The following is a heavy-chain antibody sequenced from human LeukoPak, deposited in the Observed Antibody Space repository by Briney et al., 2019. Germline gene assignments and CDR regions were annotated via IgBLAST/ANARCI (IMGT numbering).Heavy chain of an antibody. CDR3: ARYSNYDETVDY. V-gene: IGHV1-2*02. D-gene: IGHD4-11*01. J-gene: IGHJ4*02. CDR2: INPNGGGT. CDR1: GYTFTGYY. Sequence: ASVKVSCKASGYTFTGYYMHWVRQAPGQGLEWMGWINPNGGGTNYAQKFQGRVTMTRDTSISTAYMELSRLRSDDTAVYYCARYSNYDETVDYWGQGTLVTVSS.